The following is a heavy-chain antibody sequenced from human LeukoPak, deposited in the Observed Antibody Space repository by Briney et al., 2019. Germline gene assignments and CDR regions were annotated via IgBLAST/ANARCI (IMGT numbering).Heavy chain of an antibody. D-gene: IGHD2-2*01. Sequence: ASVKVSCKASGYTFTSYGSSWVRQAPGQGLEWMGWISAYNGNTNYAQKLQGRVTMTTDTSTSRAYMELRSLRSDDTAVYYCAREPGYCSSTSCYRYFDYWGQGTLVTVSS. CDR2: ISAYNGNT. CDR1: GYTFTSYG. CDR3: AREPGYCSSTSCYRYFDY. J-gene: IGHJ4*02. V-gene: IGHV1-18*04.